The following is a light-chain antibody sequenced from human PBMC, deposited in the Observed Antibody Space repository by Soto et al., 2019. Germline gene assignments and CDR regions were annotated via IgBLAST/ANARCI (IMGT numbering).Light chain of an antibody. J-gene: IGLJ2*01. Sequence: QSVLTQPPSASGTPGQRVTISCSGSSSNIGRNTVNWYQQLPGTAPQLLIYRNNQRPSGVPDRFSGSKSGTSASLTISGLQSDDEADYYCAAWDDGLIGSVVFCGGTKLTVL. CDR3: AAWDDGLIGSVV. V-gene: IGLV1-44*01. CDR1: SSNIGRNT. CDR2: RNN.